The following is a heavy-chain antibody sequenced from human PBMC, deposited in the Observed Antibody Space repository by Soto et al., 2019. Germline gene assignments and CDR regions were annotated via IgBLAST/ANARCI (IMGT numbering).Heavy chain of an antibody. D-gene: IGHD5-18*01. CDR2: TTQDGSGR. CDR3: ASLDTAGIKTGGY. J-gene: IGHJ4*02. CDR1: GLKVSSW. Sequence: EVQLVESGGGLVQPGGSLRLSCAASGLKVSSWMSWVRQAPGKGLEWVAMTTQDGSGRHYLDSLKGRFTISRDSAKNSMYLQMNSLTVEDTAMYYCASLDTAGIKTGGYWGQGTQVTVSS. V-gene: IGHV3-7*01.